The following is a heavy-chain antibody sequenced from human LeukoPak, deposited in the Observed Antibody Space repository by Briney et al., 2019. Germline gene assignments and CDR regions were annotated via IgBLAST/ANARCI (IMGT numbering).Heavy chain of an antibody. D-gene: IGHD2-2*01. CDR1: GGSISSYY. CDR3: AKYCSSTSCFPAFRDY. J-gene: IGHJ4*02. CDR2: ISGSGGST. Sequence: ETLSLTCTVSGGSISSYYWSWIRQPPGKGPEWVSAISGSGGSTYYADSVKGRFTISRDNSKNTLYLQMNSLRAEDTAVYYCAKYCSSTSCFPAFRDYWGQGTLVTVSS. V-gene: IGHV3-23*01.